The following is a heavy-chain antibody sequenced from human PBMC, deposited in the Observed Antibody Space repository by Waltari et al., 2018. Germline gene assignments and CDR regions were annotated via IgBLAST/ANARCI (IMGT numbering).Heavy chain of an antibody. CDR1: GGSFSGYY. V-gene: IGHV4-34*01. CDR3: ARRSFRAVDNYGMDV. CDR2: INHSGST. Sequence: QVQLQQWGAGLLKPSETLSLTCAVYGGSFSGYYWSGIRQPPGKGLEWIGEINHSGSTNYNAALKSGVTISVDTAKNQFSLKLSSLRSEDTAVYYCARRSFRAVDNYGMDVWGQGTTVTVSS. D-gene: IGHD6-19*01. J-gene: IGHJ6*02.